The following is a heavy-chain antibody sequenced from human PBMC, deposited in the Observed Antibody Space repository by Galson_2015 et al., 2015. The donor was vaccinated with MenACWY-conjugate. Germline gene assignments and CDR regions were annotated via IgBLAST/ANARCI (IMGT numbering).Heavy chain of an antibody. V-gene: IGHV5-51*01. Sequence: QSGAEVKEPGESLKISCKASGYNFLTYWIGWVRQVPGKGLEWVGLISPIDSKTRYSPAFEGRVAISADNSITTAYLQWNSLQASDTAMYYWARHPPGGRGMDVWGQGTTVTVSS. CDR1: GYNFLTYW. CDR3: ARHPPGGRGMDV. CDR2: ISPIDSKT. D-gene: IGHD1-26*01. J-gene: IGHJ6*02.